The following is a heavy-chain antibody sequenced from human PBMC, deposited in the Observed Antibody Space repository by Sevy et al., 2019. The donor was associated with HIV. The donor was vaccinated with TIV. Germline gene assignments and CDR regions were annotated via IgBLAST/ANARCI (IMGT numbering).Heavy chain of an antibody. D-gene: IGHD6-6*01. CDR2: IRYDGSTK. V-gene: IGHV3-30*02. Sequence: GGSLRLSCAASGFTFSIYGMHWVRQTPGKGLEWVACIRYDGSTKYYADSVKGRFTISRDNSKNTLYLQMNSLRAEDTAVYYCAKDLTGRYSSSSGDFDYWGQRTLVTVSS. J-gene: IGHJ4*02. CDR1: GFTFSIYG. CDR3: AKDLTGRYSSSSGDFDY.